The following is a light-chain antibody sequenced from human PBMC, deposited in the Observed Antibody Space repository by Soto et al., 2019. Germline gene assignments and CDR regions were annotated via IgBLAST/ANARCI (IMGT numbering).Light chain of an antibody. Sequence: ETVLTQSPATLSLSPGQRATFPCRASQSVGSYLAWYQQKPGQAPRLLIYDASNRATGIPARFSGSGSGTDFTLTITSLEPEDFAVYFCQQRTDWPLTFGGGTKLEI. J-gene: IGKJ4*01. CDR2: DAS. V-gene: IGKV3-11*01. CDR3: QQRTDWPLT. CDR1: QSVGSY.